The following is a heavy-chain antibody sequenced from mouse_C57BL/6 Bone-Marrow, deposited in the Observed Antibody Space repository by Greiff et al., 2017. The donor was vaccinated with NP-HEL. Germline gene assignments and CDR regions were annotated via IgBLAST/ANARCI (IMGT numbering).Heavy chain of an antibody. J-gene: IGHJ3*01. D-gene: IGHD3-3*01. V-gene: IGHV6-3*01. CDR1: GFTFSNYW. Sequence: EVKLQESGGGLVQPGGSMKLSCVASGFTFSNYWMNWVRQSPEKGLEWVAQIRLKSDNYATHYAESVKGRFTISRDDSKSSVYLQMNNLRAEDTGIYYCTDRGTGFAYWGQGTLVTVSA. CDR3: TDRGTGFAY. CDR2: IRLKSDNYAT.